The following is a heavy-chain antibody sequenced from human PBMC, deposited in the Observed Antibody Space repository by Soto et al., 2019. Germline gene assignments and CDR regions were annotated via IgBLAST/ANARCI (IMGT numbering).Heavy chain of an antibody. D-gene: IGHD3-10*01. Sequence: GASVKVSCKAYDFSFTSHGISWVRQAPGQGLEWMGWISLYNGNTNYAQQFQGRVTMTTDTSTSTAYMELRSLRSDDTAMYFCAIHHLELFRFDYWGQGTLVTVSS. CDR3: AIHHLELFRFDY. CDR2: ISLYNGNT. CDR1: DFSFTSHG. J-gene: IGHJ4*02. V-gene: IGHV1-18*04.